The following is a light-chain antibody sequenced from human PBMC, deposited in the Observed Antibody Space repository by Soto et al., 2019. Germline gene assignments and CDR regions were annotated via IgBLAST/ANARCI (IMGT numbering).Light chain of an antibody. J-gene: IGKJ2*01. CDR2: GAS. V-gene: IGKV3-15*01. Sequence: EIVMTQSPATLSVSPGERATLSYRASQSVSSNLAWYQQKPGQAPRLLIYGASTRATGIPARFSGSGSGTEFTLTISSLQSEDFAVYYCQQYNNWWRTFGQGTKLEIK. CDR3: QQYNNWWRT. CDR1: QSVSSN.